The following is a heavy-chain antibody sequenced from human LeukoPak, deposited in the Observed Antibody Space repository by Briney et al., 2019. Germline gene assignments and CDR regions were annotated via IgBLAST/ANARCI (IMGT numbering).Heavy chain of an antibody. CDR1: GFTFSSYS. CDR2: ISSSSSYI. CDR3: ARARGRDLRQAFDY. Sequence: GGSLRLSCAASGFTFSSYSMNWVRQAPGKGLEWVSSISSSSSYIYYADSVKGRFTISRDNAKNSLYLQMNSLRAEDTAVYYCARARGRDLRQAFDYWGQGTLVTVSS. D-gene: IGHD1-26*01. J-gene: IGHJ4*02. V-gene: IGHV3-21*01.